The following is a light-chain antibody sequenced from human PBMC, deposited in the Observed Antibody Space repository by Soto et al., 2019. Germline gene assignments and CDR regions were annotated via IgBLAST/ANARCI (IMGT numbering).Light chain of an antibody. CDR3: QQYNQWWT. Sequence: EIVMTQSPATLSVSPGERATLSCRASQSINSNLAWYQQKPGQTPRLLIYGASTRATGIPARFSGSGSGTDFTLTISSLQSEDFAVYYCQQYNQWWTFGQGTKVEIK. V-gene: IGKV3-15*01. CDR1: QSINSN. J-gene: IGKJ1*01. CDR2: GAS.